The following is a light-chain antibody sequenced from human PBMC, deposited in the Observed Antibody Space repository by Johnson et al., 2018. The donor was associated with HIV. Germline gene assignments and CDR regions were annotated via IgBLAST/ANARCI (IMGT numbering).Light chain of an antibody. J-gene: IGLJ1*01. CDR1: SSNIGNNY. Sequence: QSVLTQPPSVSAAPGQKVTISCSGSSSNIGNNYVSWYQQLPGTAPKLLIYDNNKRPSGIPDRFSGSKSGTSATLGSTGLQTGDGADYYCGTWDSSLSSYVFGTGTKVTVL. CDR2: DNN. V-gene: IGLV1-51*01. CDR3: GTWDSSLSSYV.